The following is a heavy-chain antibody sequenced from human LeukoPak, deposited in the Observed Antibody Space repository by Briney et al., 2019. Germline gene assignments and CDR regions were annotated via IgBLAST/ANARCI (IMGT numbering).Heavy chain of an antibody. D-gene: IGHD3-10*01. Sequence: GGSLRLSCAASGFTFSSYAMHWVRQAPGKGLEWVAVISYDGSNKYYADSVKGRFTISRDNSKNTLYLQMNSLRAEDTAVYYCARDSVEEYYMHYFDYWGQGTLVTVSS. J-gene: IGHJ4*02. CDR1: GFTFSSYA. CDR2: ISYDGSNK. CDR3: ARDSVEEYYMHYFDY. V-gene: IGHV3-30*04.